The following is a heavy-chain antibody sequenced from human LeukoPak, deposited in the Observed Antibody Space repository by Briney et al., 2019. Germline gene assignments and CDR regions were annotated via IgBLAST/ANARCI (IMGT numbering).Heavy chain of an antibody. Sequence: SETLSLTCTVSGGSISSYYWSWIRQPAGKGLEWIGRIYTSGSTNYNPSLKSRVTMSEDTSKNQFSLKLSSVTAADTAVYYCARSPRGSGWSNFDYWGEGALVTVSS. CDR2: IYTSGST. J-gene: IGHJ4*02. CDR1: GGSISSYY. CDR3: ARSPRGSGWSNFDY. V-gene: IGHV4-4*07. D-gene: IGHD6-19*01.